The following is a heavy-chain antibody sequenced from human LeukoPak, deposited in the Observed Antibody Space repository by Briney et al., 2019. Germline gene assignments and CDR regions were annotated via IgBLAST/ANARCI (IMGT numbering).Heavy chain of an antibody. CDR1: GFTFSDYW. CDR2: VKQDGSEK. D-gene: IGHD4-17*01. Sequence: PGGSLRLSCAASGFTFSDYWMSWVRQAPGKGLEWVANVKQDGSEKFYVDSVKGRFTISRDNAKNSLYLQMSSLRVEDTAVYYCARPTTVGSLFDYWGQGTLVTVSS. J-gene: IGHJ4*02. CDR3: ARPTTVGSLFDY. V-gene: IGHV3-7*01.